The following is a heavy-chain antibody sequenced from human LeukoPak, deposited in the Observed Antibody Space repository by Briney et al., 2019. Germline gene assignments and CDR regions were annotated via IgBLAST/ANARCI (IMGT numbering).Heavy chain of an antibody. CDR1: GYTFTSYG. CDR3: ARDMGVPAASYLFDY. Sequence: ASVKVSCKASGYTFTSYGISWVRQAPRQGLEWMGWISAYNGNTKYAQKLQGRVTMTTDTSTSTAYMELRSLRSDDTAVFYCARDMGVPAASYLFDYWGQGTLVTVSS. V-gene: IGHV1-18*01. D-gene: IGHD2-2*01. CDR2: ISAYNGNT. J-gene: IGHJ4*02.